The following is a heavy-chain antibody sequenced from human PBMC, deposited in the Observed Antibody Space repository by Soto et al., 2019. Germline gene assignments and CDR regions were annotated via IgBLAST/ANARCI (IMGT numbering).Heavy chain of an antibody. D-gene: IGHD4-17*01. CDR3: ARASGYGVGAFDI. Sequence: QVQLVQSGAEVKKPGASVKVSCKASGYTFNNYGVSWVRQAPGQGLEWMGWISAYSGNKNYAQKLQDRVTMTTDTSTSTAYRELRSLRSDNTAVYYCARASGYGVGAFDIWGQGKMVTVSS. V-gene: IGHV1-18*01. CDR1: GYTFNNYG. CDR2: ISAYSGNK. J-gene: IGHJ3*02.